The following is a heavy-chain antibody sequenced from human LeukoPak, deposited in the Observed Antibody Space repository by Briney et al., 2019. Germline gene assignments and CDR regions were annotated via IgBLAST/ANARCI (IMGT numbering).Heavy chain of an antibody. CDR2: INHSGST. Sequence: PSETLSLTCAVYGGSFRGSYWSWIRQPPGKGLEWIGEINHSGSTNYNPSLKSRVPISVDTSKNQFSLKLSSVTAADTAVYYCARGRGISLFYYYYMDVWGKGTTVTVSS. J-gene: IGHJ6*03. CDR3: ARGRGISLFYYYYMDV. CDR1: GGSFRGSY. V-gene: IGHV4-34*01. D-gene: IGHD2/OR15-2a*01.